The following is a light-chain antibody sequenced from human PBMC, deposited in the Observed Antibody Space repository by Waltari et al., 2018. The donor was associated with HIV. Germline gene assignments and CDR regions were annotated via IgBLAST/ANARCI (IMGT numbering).Light chain of an antibody. Sequence: DIQMTQSPSFLSASVGDKVTITCQASQDIRHYLNWYQKKAGKAPKLLIYDASKLQTGVPSRFIGSDSGTDLTLTITSLQSEDIGTYYCQQYADLPLTFGGGTQVEIK. V-gene: IGKV1-33*01. CDR3: QQYADLPLT. CDR1: QDIRHY. CDR2: DAS. J-gene: IGKJ4*01.